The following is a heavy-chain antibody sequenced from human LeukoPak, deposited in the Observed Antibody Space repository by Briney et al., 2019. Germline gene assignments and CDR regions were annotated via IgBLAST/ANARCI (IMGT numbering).Heavy chain of an antibody. J-gene: IGHJ4*02. Sequence: GGSLRLSCAASGFTFSSYAMTWVRQAPGKGLEWVSGISGSGGSTHYAHSVKGRFTISRDNSKNTLYVQMNSLRAEDTAVYYCAKSDYYDSSGYYYGSDYWGQGTLVTVSS. CDR3: AKSDYYDSSGYYYGSDY. V-gene: IGHV3-23*01. CDR1: GFTFSSYA. CDR2: ISGSGGST. D-gene: IGHD3-22*01.